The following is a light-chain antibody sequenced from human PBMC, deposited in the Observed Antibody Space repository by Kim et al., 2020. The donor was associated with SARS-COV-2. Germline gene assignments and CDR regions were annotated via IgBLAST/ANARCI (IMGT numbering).Light chain of an antibody. CDR2: DAF. CDR1: RTVISNY. Sequence: LSQGQRATPSCRASRTVISNYLAWYQQKPGQAPRLLIYDAFSRATGIPDRFSGSGSGTDFTLTISRVEPEDFAVYYCQQYGLSQTFGQGTKVDIK. V-gene: IGKV3-20*01. CDR3: QQYGLSQT. J-gene: IGKJ1*01.